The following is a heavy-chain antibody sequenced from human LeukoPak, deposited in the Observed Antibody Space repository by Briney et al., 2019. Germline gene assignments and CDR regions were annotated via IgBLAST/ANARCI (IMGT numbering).Heavy chain of an antibody. CDR2: INHSGST. V-gene: IGHV4-34*01. CDR1: GGSFSGYY. D-gene: IGHD2-2*01. Sequence: PSETLSLTCAVYGGSFSGYYWSWIRQPPGKGLEWIGEINHSGSTNYNPSLKSRVTISVDTSKNQFSLKLSSVTAADTAVYYCASSSLDCSSTSCYPLLFDYWGQGTLVTVSS. J-gene: IGHJ4*02. CDR3: ASSSLDCSSTSCYPLLFDY.